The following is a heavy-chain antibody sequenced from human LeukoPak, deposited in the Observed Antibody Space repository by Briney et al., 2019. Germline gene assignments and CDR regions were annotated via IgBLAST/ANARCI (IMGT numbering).Heavy chain of an antibody. D-gene: IGHD5-18*01. CDR2: INHSGST. J-gene: IGHJ4*02. V-gene: IGHV4-34*01. CDR1: GGSFSGYY. CDR3: ARGEYSYGSFDY. Sequence: SETLSLTCAVYGGSFSGYYWSWIRQPPGKGLEWIGEINHSGSTNYNPSLKCRVTISVDTSKNQFSLKLSSVTAADTAVYYCARGEYSYGSFDYWGQGTLVTVSS.